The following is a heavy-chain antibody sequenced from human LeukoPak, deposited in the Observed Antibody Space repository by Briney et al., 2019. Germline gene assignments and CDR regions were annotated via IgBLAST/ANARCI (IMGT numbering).Heavy chain of an antibody. CDR2: IYYSGSS. D-gene: IGHD1-20*01. Sequence: SETLSLTCTVSDDSISDYYRGWIRQPPGKGLEWIGSIYYSGSSYYNPSLKSRVTISVDTSKNQFSLKLSSVTAADTAVYYCATLGGPYNWYITNWGQGTLVTVSS. CDR3: ATLGGPYNWYITN. CDR1: DDSISDYY. J-gene: IGHJ4*02. V-gene: IGHV4-39*01.